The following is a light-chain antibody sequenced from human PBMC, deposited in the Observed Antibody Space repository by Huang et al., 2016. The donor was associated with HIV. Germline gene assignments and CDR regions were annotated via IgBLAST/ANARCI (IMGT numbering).Light chain of an antibody. Sequence: ERVMTQSPATVSLSPGGRATLSCRASLSVSTNLAWYQQRPGQAPRLLIYGASTRATGIPARFSGGGSGAEFTLTISSLQSEDFAVYYCQQYDNWPLTFGGGTKVQIK. V-gene: IGKV3-15*01. CDR2: GAS. J-gene: IGKJ4*01. CDR1: LSVSTN. CDR3: QQYDNWPLT.